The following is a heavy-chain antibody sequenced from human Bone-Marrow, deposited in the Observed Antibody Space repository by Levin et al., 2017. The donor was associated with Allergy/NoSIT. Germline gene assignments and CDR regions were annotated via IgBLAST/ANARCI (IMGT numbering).Heavy chain of an antibody. CDR2: ISSSSSTI. J-gene: IGHJ4*02. CDR1: GFTFSSYS. Sequence: GESLKISCAASGFTFSSYSMNWVRQAPGKGLEWVSYISSSSSTIYYADSVKGRFTISRDNAKNSLYLQMNSLRAEDTAVYYCAREGITMVRGVQAYFDYWGQGTLVTVSS. CDR3: AREGITMVRGVQAYFDY. D-gene: IGHD3-10*01. V-gene: IGHV3-48*01.